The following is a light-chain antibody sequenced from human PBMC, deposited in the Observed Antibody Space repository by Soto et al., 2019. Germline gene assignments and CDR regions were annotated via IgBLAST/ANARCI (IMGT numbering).Light chain of an antibody. CDR1: QSVSSSY. Sequence: EIVLTQSPGTLSLSPGERATLSCRASQSVSSSYLAWYQQKPGQAPRLLIYGASSRATGIPGRFSGSGSGTDFSLTISRLEPEDFAVYYCQQYGRSPWTFGQGTKVDIK. CDR2: GAS. CDR3: QQYGRSPWT. J-gene: IGKJ1*01. V-gene: IGKV3-20*01.